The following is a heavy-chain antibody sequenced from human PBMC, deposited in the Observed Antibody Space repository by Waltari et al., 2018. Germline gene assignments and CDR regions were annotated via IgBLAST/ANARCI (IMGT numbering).Heavy chain of an antibody. CDR2: IYYSGST. J-gene: IGHJ4*02. Sequence: QLQLQESGPGLVKPSETLSLTCTVSGGSISSSSYYWGWIRQPPGKGLEWIGSIYYSGSTYYNPSLKSRVTISVDTSKNQFSLKLSSVTAADTAVYYCARQAYNWNDSPYFDYWGQGTLVTVSS. D-gene: IGHD1-20*01. V-gene: IGHV4-39*01. CDR1: GGSISSSSYY. CDR3: ARQAYNWNDSPYFDY.